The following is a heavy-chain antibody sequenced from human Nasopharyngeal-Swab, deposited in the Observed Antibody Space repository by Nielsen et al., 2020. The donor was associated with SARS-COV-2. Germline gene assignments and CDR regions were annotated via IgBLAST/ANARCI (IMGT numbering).Heavy chain of an antibody. CDR3: AKSPPRGWGYYYYMDV. Sequence: RQASGKGLEWIGSIYYSGSTYYNPSLKSRVTISVDTSKNQFSLKLSSVTAADTAVYYCAKSPPRGWGYYYYMDVWGKGTTVTVSS. D-gene: IGHD6-19*01. J-gene: IGHJ6*03. V-gene: IGHV4-39*01. CDR2: IYYSGST.